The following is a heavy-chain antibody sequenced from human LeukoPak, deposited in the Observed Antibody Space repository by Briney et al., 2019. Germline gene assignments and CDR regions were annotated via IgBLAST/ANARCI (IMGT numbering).Heavy chain of an antibody. CDR1: GFTFSSHW. Sequence: GGSLRLSCEAYGFTFSSHWMHWFRQAPGKGLVWVSRVKGDGTFTNYADSVYGRFTISRDNAKNTLYLHMHSLRAEDTAVYYCVRDGDDFNFDYWGQGNLVTVSS. CDR3: VRDGDDFNFDY. D-gene: IGHD5-24*01. CDR2: VKGDGTFT. V-gene: IGHV3-74*01. J-gene: IGHJ4*02.